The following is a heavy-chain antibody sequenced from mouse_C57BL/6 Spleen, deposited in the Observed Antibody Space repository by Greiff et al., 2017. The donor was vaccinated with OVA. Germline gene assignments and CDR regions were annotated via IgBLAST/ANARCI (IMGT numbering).Heavy chain of an antibody. J-gene: IGHJ4*01. CDR1: GYTFTDYN. Sequence: VQLQQSGPELVKPGASVKIPCKASGYTFTDYNMDWVKQSHGKSLEWIGDINPNNGGTIYNQKFKGKATLTVDKSSSTAYMELRSLTSEDTAVYYCAREIMYYGSSSLYAMDDWGQGTSVTVSS. CDR3: AREIMYYGSSSLYAMDD. V-gene: IGHV1-18*01. D-gene: IGHD1-1*01. CDR2: INPNNGGT.